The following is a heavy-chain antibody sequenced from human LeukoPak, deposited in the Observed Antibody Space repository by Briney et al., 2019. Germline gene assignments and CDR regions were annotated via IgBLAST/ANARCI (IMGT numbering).Heavy chain of an antibody. V-gene: IGHV1-18*01. CDR1: DYTFTSYG. J-gene: IGHJ4*02. CDR2: ISTHTGDT. D-gene: IGHD5-24*01. CDR3: ARGWIEMPTVYFNY. Sequence: ASVKVSCKASDYTFTSYGISWVRQAPGQGLEWMGWISTHTGDTKYTQKLQGRVTMTADTSTRTAYMELRSLRSDDTAVYYCARGWIEMPTVYFNYWGQGTLVSVPS.